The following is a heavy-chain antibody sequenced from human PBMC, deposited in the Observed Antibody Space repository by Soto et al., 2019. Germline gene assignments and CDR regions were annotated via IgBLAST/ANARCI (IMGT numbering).Heavy chain of an antibody. D-gene: IGHD3-22*01. CDR3: ARDYYDSSGYYYDPNWFDP. Sequence: QVQLVQSGAEVKKPGASVKVSCKASGYTFTSYYMHWVRQAPGQGLEWMGIINPSGGSTSYAQNVQGRVTMTRDTSTSTVYMELSSLRSEDTAVYYCARDYYDSSGYYYDPNWFDPWGQGTLVTVSS. V-gene: IGHV1-46*01. J-gene: IGHJ5*02. CDR2: INPSGGST. CDR1: GYTFTSYY.